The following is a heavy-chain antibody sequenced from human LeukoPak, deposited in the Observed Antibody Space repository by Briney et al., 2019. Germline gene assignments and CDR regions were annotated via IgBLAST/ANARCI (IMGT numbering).Heavy chain of an antibody. CDR3: ARDLVWQLVGTPGDY. D-gene: IGHD6-6*01. CDR1: GYTFTSYG. CDR2: ISAYNGNT. Sequence: ASVKVSCKASGYTFTSYGISWVRQAPGQGLEWMGWISAYNGNTNYAQRLRGRVTMTTDTSTSTAYMELRSLRSDDTAVYYCARDLVWQLVGTPGDYWGQGTLVTVSS. V-gene: IGHV1-18*01. J-gene: IGHJ4*02.